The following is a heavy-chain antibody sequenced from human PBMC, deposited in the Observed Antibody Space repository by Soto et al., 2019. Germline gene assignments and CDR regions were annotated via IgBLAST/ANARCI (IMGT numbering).Heavy chain of an antibody. J-gene: IGHJ6*02. CDR1: GGSISSHY. V-gene: IGHV4-34*01. CDR2: INHSGST. Sequence: SETLSVTCTVSGGSISSHYWTWIRKTQGTGLEWIGEINHSGSTNYNPSLKSRVTISVDTSKNQFSLKLSSVTAADTAVYYCAVLSITIFGVVIDPYYYGMDVWGQGTTVTVSS. D-gene: IGHD3-3*01. CDR3: AVLSITIFGVVIDPYYYGMDV.